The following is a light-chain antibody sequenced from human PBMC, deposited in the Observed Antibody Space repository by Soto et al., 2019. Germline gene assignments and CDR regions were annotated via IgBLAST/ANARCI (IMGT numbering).Light chain of an antibody. CDR1: QSVSSSY. CDR2: DAS. Sequence: EIVLTQSPGTLSLSPGERATLSCRASQSVSSSYLAWYQQKPGQAPRLLIYDASSRATGIPDRFSGSGSGTEFTLTISSLQPEDFAIYYCQQHRQWPITFGQGTRLEIK. J-gene: IGKJ5*01. V-gene: IGKV3D-20*02. CDR3: QQHRQWPIT.